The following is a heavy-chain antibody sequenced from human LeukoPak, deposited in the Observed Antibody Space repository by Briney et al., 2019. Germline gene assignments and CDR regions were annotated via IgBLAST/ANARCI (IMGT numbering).Heavy chain of an antibody. Sequence: ASVKVSCKASGYTFTSYDINWVRQATGQGLEWMGWMNPNSGNTGYAQKFQGRVTITRNTSISTAYMELSSLRSEDTAVYYCARGQRYSTLPVYTIFGVAVYYFDHWGQGTLVTVSS. CDR3: ARGQRYSTLPVYTIFGVAVYYFDH. J-gene: IGHJ4*02. V-gene: IGHV1-8*03. CDR1: GYTFTSYD. D-gene: IGHD3-3*01. CDR2: MNPNSGNT.